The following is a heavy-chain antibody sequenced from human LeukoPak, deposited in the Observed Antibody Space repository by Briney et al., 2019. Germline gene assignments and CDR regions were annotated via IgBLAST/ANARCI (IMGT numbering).Heavy chain of an antibody. Sequence: GGSLRLSCAASGFTFSSYAMSWVRQAPGKGLEWVSAISGSGGSTYYADSVKGRFTISRDNSKNTLYLQMNSLRAEDTAVYYCAKTQAPIVVVPAAIDYWGQGTLVTVPS. V-gene: IGHV3-23*01. CDR1: GFTFSSYA. CDR2: ISGSGGST. J-gene: IGHJ4*02. CDR3: AKTQAPIVVVPAAIDY. D-gene: IGHD2-2*02.